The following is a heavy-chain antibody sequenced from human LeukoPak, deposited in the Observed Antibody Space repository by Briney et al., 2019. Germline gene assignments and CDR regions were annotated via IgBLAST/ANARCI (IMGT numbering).Heavy chain of an antibody. CDR2: IYYSGST. CDR1: GGSISSYY. CDR3: AREDYDSGGYYYSDY. J-gene: IGHJ4*02. Sequence: SETLSLTCTVSGGSISSYYWSWIRQPPGKGLEWIGYIYYSGSTNYNPSLKSRVTISVDTSKNQFSLKLSSVTAADTAVYYCAREDYDSGGYYYSDYWGQGTLVTVSS. D-gene: IGHD3-22*01. V-gene: IGHV4-59*12.